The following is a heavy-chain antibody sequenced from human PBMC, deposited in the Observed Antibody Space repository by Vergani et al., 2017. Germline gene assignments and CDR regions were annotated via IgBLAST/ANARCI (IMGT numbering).Heavy chain of an antibody. CDR3: AKDNVPGYYDSSGYCDY. J-gene: IGHJ4*02. V-gene: IGHV3-23*01. Sequence: EVQLLESGGNLVQPGGSLRLSCAASGFTFTNFAMTWVRQAPGEGLEWVSGISGSGGFTYYADSVKGRVTISRDNSKNMMFLQMNNLRAEDTAVYYCAKDNVPGYYDSSGYCDYWGQGTLVTVSS. D-gene: IGHD3-22*01. CDR2: ISGSGGFT. CDR1: GFTFTNFA.